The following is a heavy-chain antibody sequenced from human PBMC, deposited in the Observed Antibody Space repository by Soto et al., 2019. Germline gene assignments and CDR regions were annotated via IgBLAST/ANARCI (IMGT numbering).Heavy chain of an antibody. Sequence: PSETLSLTCTVSGGSISNYYWNWIRQSPGKGLEWIGYIYSSGSTHYNPSLQNRVTISIDTSKNQVSLNVNSVTAADTAVYYCARDHPHSYGVYYFDYWGKGTXVTVSS. V-gene: IGHV4-59*01. CDR1: GGSISNYY. CDR3: ARDHPHSYGVYYFDY. CDR2: IYSSGST. D-gene: IGHD5-18*01. J-gene: IGHJ4*02.